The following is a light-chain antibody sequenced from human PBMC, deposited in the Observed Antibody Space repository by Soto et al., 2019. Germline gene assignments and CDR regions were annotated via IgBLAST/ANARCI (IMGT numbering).Light chain of an antibody. V-gene: IGKV3-20*01. CDR3: QQYGSSPLT. J-gene: IGKJ4*01. CDR2: GAS. Sequence: ESVLTQSPGTLSLAPGERATLSCRASESVSDNYLAWYQQRSGQAPRLVIYGASSRASAVPDRFSGSGSGADFTLTISRLEPEDFAVYYCQQYGSSPLTFGGGTNVDI. CDR1: ESVSDNY.